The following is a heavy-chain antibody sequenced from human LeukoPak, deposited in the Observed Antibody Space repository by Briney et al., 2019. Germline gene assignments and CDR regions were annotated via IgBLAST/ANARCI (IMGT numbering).Heavy chain of an antibody. D-gene: IGHD3-22*01. Sequence: SETLSLTCAVYGGSFSGYYWSWIRQPPGKGLEWIGEINHSGSTNYNPSLKSRVTISVGTSKNQFSLKLSSVTAADTAVYYCARGLPYYYDSSGYFVYNWFDPWGQGTLVTVSS. V-gene: IGHV4-34*01. CDR1: GGSFSGYY. J-gene: IGHJ5*02. CDR2: INHSGST. CDR3: ARGLPYYYDSSGYFVYNWFDP.